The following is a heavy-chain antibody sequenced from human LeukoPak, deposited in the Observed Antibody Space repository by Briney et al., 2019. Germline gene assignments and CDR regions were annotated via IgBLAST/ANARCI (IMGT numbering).Heavy chain of an antibody. CDR1: GGSISSYY. D-gene: IGHD3-22*01. CDR3: ARAYYYDSSGYYRGCYFDY. CDR2: IYHSGST. Sequence: NPSETLSLTCTVSGGSISSYYWSWIRQPPGKGLEWIGYIYHSGSTYYNPSLKSRVTISVDTSKNQFSLKLSSVTAADTAVYYCARAYYYDSSGYYRGCYFDYWGQGTLVTVSS. V-gene: IGHV4-59*12. J-gene: IGHJ4*02.